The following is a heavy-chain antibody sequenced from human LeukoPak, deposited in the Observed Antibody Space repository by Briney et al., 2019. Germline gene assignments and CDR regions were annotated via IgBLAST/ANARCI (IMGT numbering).Heavy chain of an antibody. Sequence: GGSLRLSCAASGFTFSSYSMNWVRQAPGKGLEWVSSISSSSSYIYYADSVKGRFTISRDNSKNTLYLQMNSLRAEDTAVYYCARGNRPPAYSSSWYYFDYWGQGTLVTVSS. CDR2: ISSSSSYI. J-gene: IGHJ4*02. CDR1: GFTFSSYS. D-gene: IGHD6-13*01. CDR3: ARGNRPPAYSSSWYYFDY. V-gene: IGHV3-21*04.